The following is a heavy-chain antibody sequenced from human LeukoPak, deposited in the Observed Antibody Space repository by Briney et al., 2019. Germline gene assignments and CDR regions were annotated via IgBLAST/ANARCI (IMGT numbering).Heavy chain of an antibody. CDR2: IIPIFGTA. V-gene: IGHV1-69*05. J-gene: IGHJ5*02. D-gene: IGHD2-2*02. Sequence: SVKVSCKASGGTFSSYAISWVRQAPGQGLEWMGGIIPIFGTANYAQKFQGSVTITTDESTSTAYMELSSLRSEDTAVYYCARGYCSSTSCYIFGSLNYWFDPWGQGTLVTVSS. CDR3: ARGYCSSTSCYIFGSLNYWFDP. CDR1: GGTFSSYA.